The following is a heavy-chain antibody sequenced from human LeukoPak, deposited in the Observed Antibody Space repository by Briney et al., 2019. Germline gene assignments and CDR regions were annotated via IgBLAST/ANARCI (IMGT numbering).Heavy chain of an antibody. CDR3: ATYTYSSSWYLV. Sequence: ASVRVSCKVSGYTLTELSMHWVRQAPGKGLGWMGGFDPEDGETIYAQKFQGRVTMTEDTSTDTAYMELGSLRSEDPAVFYCATYTYSSSWYLVWGQGTLVTVSS. CDR2: FDPEDGET. V-gene: IGHV1-24*01. D-gene: IGHD6-13*01. CDR1: GYTLTELS. J-gene: IGHJ4*02.